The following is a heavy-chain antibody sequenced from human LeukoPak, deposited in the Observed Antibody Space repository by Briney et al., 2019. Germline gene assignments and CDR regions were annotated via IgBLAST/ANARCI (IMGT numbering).Heavy chain of an antibody. Sequence: PSETLSLTCTVSGYSISSGYYWGWIRQPPGKGPEWIGSIHHSASTYYNPSLKSRVTISVDTSKNQFSLKLSSVTAAGTAVYSCARGAVVPARFFDVWGRGALVTVSS. CDR1: GYSISSGYY. V-gene: IGHV4-38-2*02. CDR2: IHHSAST. D-gene: IGHD2-2*01. J-gene: IGHJ2*01. CDR3: ARGAVVPARFFDV.